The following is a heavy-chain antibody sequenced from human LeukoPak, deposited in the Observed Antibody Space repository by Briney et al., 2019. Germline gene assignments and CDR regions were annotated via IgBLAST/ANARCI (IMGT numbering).Heavy chain of an antibody. Sequence: GGSLRLSCAASGFTFSSYWMSWVRQAPGKGLEWVANIKQNGSEKYYVDSVKGRFTISRDNAKNSLYLQMNSLRAEDTAVYYCACTPTSYYYYYGMDVWGKGTTVTVSS. CDR2: IKQNGSEK. D-gene: IGHD2/OR15-2a*01. CDR3: ACTPTSYYYYYGMDV. J-gene: IGHJ6*04. CDR1: GFTFSSYW. V-gene: IGHV3-7*03.